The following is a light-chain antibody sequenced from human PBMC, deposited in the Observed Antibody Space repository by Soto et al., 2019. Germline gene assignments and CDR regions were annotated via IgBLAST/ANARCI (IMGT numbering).Light chain of an antibody. Sequence: DIQMTQSPSSLSASVGDRVTITCRASQSISSYLNWYQQKPGKAPKLLIYAASSLQSGVASRFSGSVSGTDFTLTINSLQPEVFATYYCPQSYSTPRPFGQGTKVDIK. J-gene: IGKJ1*01. CDR3: PQSYSTPRP. CDR2: AAS. V-gene: IGKV1-39*01. CDR1: QSISSY.